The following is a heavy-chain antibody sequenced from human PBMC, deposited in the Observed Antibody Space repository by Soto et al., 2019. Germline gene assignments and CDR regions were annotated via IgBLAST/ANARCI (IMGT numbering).Heavy chain of an antibody. D-gene: IGHD1-26*01. J-gene: IGHJ4*02. CDR2: IFQSGST. Sequence: PSETLSLTCAVSGGSIRGNNWWSWVRQPPGKGLEWIGEIFQSGSTNYNPSLKTRVTISVDKSKNQFSLKLNSVTAADTAVYYCARAYSGSYCDSWGQGTLVTVSS. CDR1: GGSIRGNNW. CDR3: ARAYSGSYCDS. V-gene: IGHV4-4*02.